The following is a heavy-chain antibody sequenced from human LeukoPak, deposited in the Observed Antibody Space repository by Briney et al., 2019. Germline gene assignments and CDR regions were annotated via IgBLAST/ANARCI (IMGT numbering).Heavy chain of an antibody. V-gene: IGHV4-34*01. D-gene: IGHD6-13*01. CDR1: GGSFSSYY. Sequence: KPSETLSLTCAVYGGSFSSYYWSWIRQPPGKGLEWIGEINHSGSTNYNPSLKSRVTISVDTSKNQFSLKLSSVTAADTAVYYCASPFYSSSWYDAFDIWGQGTMVTVSS. J-gene: IGHJ3*02. CDR3: ASPFYSSSWYDAFDI. CDR2: INHSGST.